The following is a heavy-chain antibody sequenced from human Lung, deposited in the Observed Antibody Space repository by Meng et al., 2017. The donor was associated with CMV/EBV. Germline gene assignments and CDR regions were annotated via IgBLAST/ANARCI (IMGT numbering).Heavy chain of an antibody. CDR1: GFTISTHW. Sequence: EVHLVAAGGGLVQPGGSLRLSCEGSGFTISTHWMHWARQVPGKGLEWVSRMKSDENRINYADSVKGRFTISRDNDKNTVYLQMNSLRAEDTAVYYCARGVAEFLGWEMGHWGQGTLVTVSS. D-gene: IGHD1-26*01. CDR2: MKSDENRI. J-gene: IGHJ4*02. CDR3: ARGVAEFLGWEMGH. V-gene: IGHV3-74*01.